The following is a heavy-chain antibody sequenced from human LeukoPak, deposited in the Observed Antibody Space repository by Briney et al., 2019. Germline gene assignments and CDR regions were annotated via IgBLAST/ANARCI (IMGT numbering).Heavy chain of an antibody. CDR3: ARAVGGYYGWSYFDY. V-gene: IGHV4-30-4*07. Sequence: SETLSLTCAVSGGSISSGGYSWSWIRQPPGKGLEWIGYIYYSGSTYYNPSLKSRVTISVDTSKNQFSLKLSSVTAADTAVYYCARAVGGYYGWSYFDYWGQGTLVTVSS. J-gene: IGHJ4*02. CDR1: GGSISSGGYS. CDR2: IYYSGST. D-gene: IGHD3-22*01.